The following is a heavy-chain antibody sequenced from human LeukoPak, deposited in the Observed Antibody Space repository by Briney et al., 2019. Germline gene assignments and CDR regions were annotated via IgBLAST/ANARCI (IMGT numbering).Heavy chain of an antibody. CDR3: AKGFAAHYYDSSGYFDY. J-gene: IGHJ4*02. D-gene: IGHD3-22*01. CDR1: GFTFSSYG. CDR2: ISYDGSNK. Sequence: PGGSLRLSCAASGFTFSSYGMHWVRQAPGKGLEWVAGISYDGSNKCYADSVKGRFTISRDNSENTLYLQMNSLRAEDTAVYYCAKGFAAHYYDSSGYFDYWGQGTLVTVSS. V-gene: IGHV3-30*18.